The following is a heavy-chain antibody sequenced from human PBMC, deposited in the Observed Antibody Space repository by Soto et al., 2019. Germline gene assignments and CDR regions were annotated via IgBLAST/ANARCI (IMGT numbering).Heavy chain of an antibody. CDR1: GFNFGAYA. CDR2: ISGSSSGT. D-gene: IGHD2-15*01. CDR3: AKGPRILSEIDY. Sequence: GGSLRLSCEASGFNFGAYAMSWVRQAPGKGLEWVSGISGSSSGTYYTDSVKGRFTISRDNSKNTLYLQMNSLRAEDTAVYYCAKGPRILSEIDYWGQGTLVTVSS. J-gene: IGHJ4*02. V-gene: IGHV3-23*01.